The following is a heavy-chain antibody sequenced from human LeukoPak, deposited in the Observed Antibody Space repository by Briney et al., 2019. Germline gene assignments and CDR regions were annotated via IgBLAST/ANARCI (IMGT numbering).Heavy chain of an antibody. CDR1: GGSFSGYY. V-gene: IGHV4-34*01. J-gene: IGHJ4*02. CDR3: ARGRDWDIVVVPAAHEFDY. CDR2: INHSGST. D-gene: IGHD2-2*01. Sequence: SETLSLTCAVYGGSFSGYYWSWIRQPPGKGLEWIGEINHSGSTNYNPSLKSRVTISVDTSKNQFSLKLSSVTAADTAVYYCARGRDWDIVVVPAAHEFDYWGQGTLVTVSS.